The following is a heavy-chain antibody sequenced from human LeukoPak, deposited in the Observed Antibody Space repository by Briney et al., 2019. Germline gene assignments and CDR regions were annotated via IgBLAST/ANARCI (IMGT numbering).Heavy chain of an antibody. D-gene: IGHD3-22*01. Sequence: ASVKVSCKASGYTFTSYGISWVRQAPGQGLEWMGWISAYNGDTNYAQKLQGRVTMTTDTSTSTAYMELRSLRSDDTAVYYCARAVGDSSGYYGADYWGQGTLVTVSS. CDR1: GYTFTSYG. CDR2: ISAYNGDT. J-gene: IGHJ4*02. CDR3: ARAVGDSSGYYGADY. V-gene: IGHV1-18*01.